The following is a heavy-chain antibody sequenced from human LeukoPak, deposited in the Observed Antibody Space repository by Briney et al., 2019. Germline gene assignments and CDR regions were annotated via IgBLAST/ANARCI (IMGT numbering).Heavy chain of an antibody. J-gene: IGHJ4*02. CDR1: GLNVTNAW. CDR3: TTGIRGD. V-gene: IGHV3-15*04. CDR2: IASKTDGGTT. Sequence: PGGSLRLSCAASGLNVTNAWMNWVRQAPGKGLEWVGRIASKTDGGTTDYAAPVKGRFTISRDDSKNTLFLQMNSLKTEDTAVYYCTTGIRGDCGQGTLVTVSS.